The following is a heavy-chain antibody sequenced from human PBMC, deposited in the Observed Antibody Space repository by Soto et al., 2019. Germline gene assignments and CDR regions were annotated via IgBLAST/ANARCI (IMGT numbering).Heavy chain of an antibody. V-gene: IGHV1-46*01. J-gene: IGHJ4*02. CDR1: GYIFTSYY. CDR3: ARGPATAPDAY. Sequence: GASVKVSCKTSGYIFTSYYIHWVRQAPGQGLEWMGIINPSGGTTTYAQKFQGRVTMTRDTSTSTVYMGLSSLRSEDTAVYYCARGPATAPDAYWGLGTLVTVSS. D-gene: IGHD2-2*01. CDR2: INPSGGTT.